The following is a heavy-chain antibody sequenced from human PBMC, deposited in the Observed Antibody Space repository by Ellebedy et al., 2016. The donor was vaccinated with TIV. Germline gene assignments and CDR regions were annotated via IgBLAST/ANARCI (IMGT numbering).Heavy chain of an antibody. D-gene: IGHD6-19*01. V-gene: IGHV3-30-3*01. Sequence: GESLKISCAASGFTFNSYAMHCVRQAPGKGLEWVAVISYDGSSKYYAYSVKGRFTISRDNSMTTLFLQMNSLRAEDTSVYYCARDLDKSSGWYGGAGYWGQGTLVTVSS. CDR2: ISYDGSSK. CDR3: ARDLDKSSGWYGGAGY. J-gene: IGHJ4*02. CDR1: GFTFNSYA.